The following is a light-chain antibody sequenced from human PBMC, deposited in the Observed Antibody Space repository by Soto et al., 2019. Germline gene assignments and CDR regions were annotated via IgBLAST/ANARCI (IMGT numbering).Light chain of an antibody. J-gene: IGLJ3*02. V-gene: IGLV3-21*02. Sequence: SSELTQPPSVSVAPGQTARISCGGNNIESKSVHWYQQRPGQAPVLVVYDDSDRPSGIPERFSGSNSGNTATLTISSVDAGDEADYYCQAWDSGTDHWVFGGGTQLTVL. CDR1: NIESKS. CDR2: DDS. CDR3: QAWDSGTDHWV.